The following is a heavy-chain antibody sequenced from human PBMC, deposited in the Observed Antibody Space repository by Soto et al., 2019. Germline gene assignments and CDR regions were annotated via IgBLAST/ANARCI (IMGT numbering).Heavy chain of an antibody. J-gene: IGHJ4*02. Sequence: EVQLVESGGGLVQPGGSLRLSYAASGFTFSSYEMNWVRQAPGKGLEWVSYISSSGSTIYYADSVKGRFTISRDNAKNSLYLQMNSLRAEDTAVYYCASDLVGGTYGADYWGQGTLVTVSS. V-gene: IGHV3-48*03. CDR3: ASDLVGGTYGADY. CDR1: GFTFSSYE. CDR2: ISSSGSTI. D-gene: IGHD1-26*01.